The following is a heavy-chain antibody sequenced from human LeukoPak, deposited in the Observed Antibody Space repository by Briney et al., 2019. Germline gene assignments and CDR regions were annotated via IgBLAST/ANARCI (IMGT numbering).Heavy chain of an antibody. Sequence: PGGSLRLSCAASGFTFDDYAMHWVRQAPGKGLEWVSGISWNSGSIGYADSVKGRFTISRDNAKNSLYLQMNSLRAEDTAVYYCAKPLSRGSWYSYFDYWGQGTLVTVSS. CDR2: ISWNSGSI. CDR3: AKPLSRGSWYSYFDY. V-gene: IGHV3-9*01. J-gene: IGHJ4*02. D-gene: IGHD6-13*01. CDR1: GFTFDDYA.